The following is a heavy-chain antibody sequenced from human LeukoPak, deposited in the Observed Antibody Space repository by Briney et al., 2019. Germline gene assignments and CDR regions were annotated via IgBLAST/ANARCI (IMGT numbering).Heavy chain of an antibody. V-gene: IGHV4-59*10. CDR3: ARVSSSWYQDWYFDL. J-gene: IGHJ2*01. CDR2: IYTSESP. CDR1: GGSFSGYY. Sequence: KTSETLSLTCAAYGGSFSGYYWSWIRQPAGKGLEWIGRIYTSESPTYNPSLKSRVTMSLDTSKNQFSLKLSSVTAADTAVYYCARVSSSWYQDWYFDLWGRGTLVTVSS. D-gene: IGHD6-13*01.